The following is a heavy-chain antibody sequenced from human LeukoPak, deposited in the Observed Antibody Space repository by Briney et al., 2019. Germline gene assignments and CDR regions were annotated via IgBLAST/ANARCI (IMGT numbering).Heavy chain of an antibody. J-gene: IGHJ4*02. D-gene: IGHD5-18*01. Sequence: SETLSLTCTVSGGSISSSSYYWGWLRQPPGKGLEWIGSIYYSGSTYYNPSLKSRVTISVDTSKNQFSLKLSSVTAADTAVYYCATHVDTDPLDYWGQGTLVTVSS. CDR1: GGSISSSSYY. CDR2: IYYSGST. CDR3: ATHVDTDPLDY. V-gene: IGHV4-39*01.